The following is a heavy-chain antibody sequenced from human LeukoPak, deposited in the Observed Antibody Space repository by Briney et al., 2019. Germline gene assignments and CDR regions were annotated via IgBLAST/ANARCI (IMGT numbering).Heavy chain of an antibody. CDR2: ISSSSSTI. CDR1: GFTFSIYS. V-gene: IGHV3-48*01. Sequence: PGGSLRLSCAASGFTFSIYSMNWVRQAPGKGLEWVSYISSSSSTIHYADSVKGRFTISRDNSKNTLYLQMNSLRAEDTAVYYCANGLDGTEILGAFDIWGQGTMVTVSS. CDR3: ANGLDGTEILGAFDI. J-gene: IGHJ3*02. D-gene: IGHD1/OR15-1a*01.